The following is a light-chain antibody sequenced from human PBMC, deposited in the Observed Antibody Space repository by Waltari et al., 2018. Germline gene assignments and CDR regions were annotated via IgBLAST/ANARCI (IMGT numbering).Light chain of an antibody. CDR2: AAS. V-gene: IGKV1-39*01. CDR1: QTITNY. Sequence: DVQMTQSPSSLSASVGDRFTITCRASQTITNYLNWYQQIPGKAPKLLIYAASTLQSGVPSRFSGSGSGSDFTLTISSLQPEDFASYYCQQTYNTPWTFGQGTNVELK. J-gene: IGKJ1*01. CDR3: QQTYNTPWT.